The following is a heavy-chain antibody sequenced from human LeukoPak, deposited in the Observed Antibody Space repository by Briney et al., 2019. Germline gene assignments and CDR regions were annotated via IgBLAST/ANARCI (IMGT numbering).Heavy chain of an antibody. Sequence: ASVKVSCKASGYTFTSYGISWVRQAPGQGLEWMGWISVYNGNTNYAQKLQGRVTMTTDTSTSTAYMELRSLRSDDTAVYYCTRDQLSRGVWFDPWGQGTLVTVSS. V-gene: IGHV1-18*01. D-gene: IGHD1-1*01. CDR1: GYTFTSYG. CDR2: ISVYNGNT. CDR3: TRDQLSRGVWFDP. J-gene: IGHJ5*02.